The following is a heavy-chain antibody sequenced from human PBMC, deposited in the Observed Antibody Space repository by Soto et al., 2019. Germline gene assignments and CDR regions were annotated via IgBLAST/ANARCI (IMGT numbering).Heavy chain of an antibody. CDR3: ARAYYDTSGYSLDP. V-gene: IGHV4-59*01. D-gene: IGHD3-22*01. CDR2: IYYEST. CDR1: GGSISSYY. Sequence: SETLSLSCIVSGGSISSYYWSWIRQPPGKGLEWIGYIYYESTNYNPSLKSRVIISVDTSRNQFSLRLSSVTAADTAVYYCARAYYDTSGYSLDPWGQGTLVTV. J-gene: IGHJ5*02.